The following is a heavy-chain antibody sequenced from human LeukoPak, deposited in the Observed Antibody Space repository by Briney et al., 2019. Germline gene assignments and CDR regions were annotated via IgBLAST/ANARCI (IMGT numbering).Heavy chain of an antibody. CDR2: IIPIFGTA. CDR1: GGTFISYA. J-gene: IGHJ5*02. Sequence: SVKVSCKASGGTFISYAISWVRQAPGQGLEWMGGIIPIFGTANYEQKFQGRVTITADESTSKAYMELRRLRDEDTAGYYCARVPADXXXXXXXXXXDXWGXXTLVTVSS. CDR3: ARVPADXXXXXXXXXXDX. V-gene: IGHV1-69*13.